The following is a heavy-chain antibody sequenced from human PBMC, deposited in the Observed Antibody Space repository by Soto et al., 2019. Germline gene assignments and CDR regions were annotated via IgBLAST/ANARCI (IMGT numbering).Heavy chain of an antibody. CDR1: GYSFTRHG. J-gene: IGHJ5*02. D-gene: IGHD3-10*01. V-gene: IGHV1-18*01. Sequence: ASVNVSCKASGYSFTRHGKSWVRQAPADGREWTGWNRAYNGSTNYTPNLKGRVTMTTDTSTNKSSMELRSLTADDTAVYYCERVNTVRGVSYWFDPWGQGPLVTVSS. CDR2: NRAYNGST. CDR3: ERVNTVRGVSYWFDP.